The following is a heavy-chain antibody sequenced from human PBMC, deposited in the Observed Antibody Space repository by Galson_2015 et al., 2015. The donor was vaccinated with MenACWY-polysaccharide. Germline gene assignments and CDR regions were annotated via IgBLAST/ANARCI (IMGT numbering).Heavy chain of an antibody. V-gene: IGHV3-53*01. Sequence: SLRLSCAASGFTVSNNYMNWFRQTPEKGLEWVSLIYSGGSTHYADSVKGRFTISRDSSKNTLYLRMNSLRAEDTAWYYCASNGDQGYWGQGTLVTVSS. J-gene: IGHJ4*02. CDR2: IYSGGST. CDR1: GFTVSNNY. D-gene: IGHD4-17*01. CDR3: ASNGDQGY.